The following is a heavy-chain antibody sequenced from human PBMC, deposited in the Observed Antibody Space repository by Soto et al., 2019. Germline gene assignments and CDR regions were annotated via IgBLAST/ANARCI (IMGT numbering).Heavy chain of an antibody. CDR2: ISYDGSNI. CDR1: GFIFSSYA. CDR3: ARVSALRAFDP. V-gene: IGHV3-30-3*01. D-gene: IGHD2-15*01. J-gene: IGHJ5*02. Sequence: QVQLVESGGGVVQPGRSLRLSCAASGFIFSSYALHWVRQAPGKVLEWVALISYDGSNIYYADSVKGRFTIARDNSKNTLYLQMNSLRAEDKAVYYCARVSALRAFDPWGQGTLVTVS.